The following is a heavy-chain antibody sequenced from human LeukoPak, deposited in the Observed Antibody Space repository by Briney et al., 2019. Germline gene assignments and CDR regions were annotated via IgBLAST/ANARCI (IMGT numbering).Heavy chain of an antibody. J-gene: IGHJ4*02. CDR1: GFTFSSYS. V-gene: IGHV3-21*01. D-gene: IGHD3-22*01. CDR3: ARDEKYYYDSSGYYYGDY. CDR2: ISSSSSYI. Sequence: GGSLRLSCAASGFTFSSYSMNWVRQALGKGLEWVSSISSSSSYIYYADSVKGRFTISRDNAKNSLYLQMNSLRAEDTAVYYCARDEKYYYDSSGYYYGDYWGQGTLVTVSS.